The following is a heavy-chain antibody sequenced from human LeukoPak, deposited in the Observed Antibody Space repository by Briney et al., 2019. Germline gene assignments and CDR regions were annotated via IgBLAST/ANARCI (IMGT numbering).Heavy chain of an antibody. CDR2: ISSSSSTI. CDR3: ARDPTEMTTVTIDY. D-gene: IGHD4-17*01. J-gene: IGHJ4*02. V-gene: IGHV3-48*02. Sequence: GGSLRLSCAASGLTFSSYSMNWVRQAPGKGLEWVSYISSSSSTIYYADSVKGRFTISRDNAKNSLYLQMNSLRDEDTAVYYCARDPTEMTTVTIDYWGQGTLVTVSS. CDR1: GLTFSSYS.